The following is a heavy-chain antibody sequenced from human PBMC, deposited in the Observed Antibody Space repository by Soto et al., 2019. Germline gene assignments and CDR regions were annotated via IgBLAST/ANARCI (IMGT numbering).Heavy chain of an antibody. Sequence: EVRLEEAGGGFVQPGGSLRVSCSGSGFIFSSFWMHWVRQGPGKGLEWVSRINGDGASLAYAESVKGRFSISRDNVKNTLYLQMNSLRAEDTAVYYCAKDVVVGATTGLGDYYYYYGMDVWGQGTTVTVSS. D-gene: IGHD1-26*01. V-gene: IGHV3-74*03. CDR1: GFIFSSFW. J-gene: IGHJ6*02. CDR2: INGDGASL. CDR3: AKDVVVGATTGLGDYYYYYGMDV.